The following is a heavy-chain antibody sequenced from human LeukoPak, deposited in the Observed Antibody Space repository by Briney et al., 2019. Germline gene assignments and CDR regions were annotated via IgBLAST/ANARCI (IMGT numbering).Heavy chain of an antibody. Sequence: PEGSLRLSCAASGFTFSSYAMSWVRQAPGKGLEWVSAISGSGGSTYYADSVKGRFTISRDNSKNTLYLQMNSLRAEDTAVYYCAKGTDCSSTSCYFYFDYWGQGTLVTVSS. D-gene: IGHD2-2*01. CDR1: GFTFSSYA. CDR3: AKGTDCSSTSCYFYFDY. CDR2: ISGSGGST. V-gene: IGHV3-23*01. J-gene: IGHJ4*02.